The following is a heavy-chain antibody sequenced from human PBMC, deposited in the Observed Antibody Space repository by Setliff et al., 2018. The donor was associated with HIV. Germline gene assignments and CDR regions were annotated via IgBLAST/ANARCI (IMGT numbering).Heavy chain of an antibody. CDR2: INPNSGGT. D-gene: IGHD5-12*01. Sequence: ASVKVSCKASGYTFIGDYMHWVRQAPGQGLEWMGWINPNSGGTNFAQKFQGRVTMTRDTSISTAYMELSRLRSDDTAVYYCGRGGLATGAFDIWGQGTMVTVSS. V-gene: IGHV1-2*02. CDR1: GYTFIGDY. J-gene: IGHJ3*02. CDR3: GRGGLATGAFDI.